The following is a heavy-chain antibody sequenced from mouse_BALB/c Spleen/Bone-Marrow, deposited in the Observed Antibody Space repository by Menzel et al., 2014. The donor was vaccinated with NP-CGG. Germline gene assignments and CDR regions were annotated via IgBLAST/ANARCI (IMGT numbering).Heavy chain of an antibody. CDR1: GYAFSSYW. V-gene: IGHV1-80*01. Sequence: ESGAELVRPGSSVKISCKASGYAFSSYWMNWVKQRPGQGLGWIGQIYPGDGDTNYSGKFKGKATLTADESSSTAYMQLSSLTSEDSAVYFCAFGNYDFDYWGQGTTLTVSS. J-gene: IGHJ2*01. CDR2: IYPGDGDT. CDR3: AFGNYDFDY. D-gene: IGHD2-1*01.